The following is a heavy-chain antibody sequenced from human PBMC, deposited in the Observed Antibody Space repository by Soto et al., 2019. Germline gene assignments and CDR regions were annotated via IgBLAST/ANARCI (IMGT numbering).Heavy chain of an antibody. CDR1: GGSISSGGYS. V-gene: IGHV4-30-2*01. CDR2: IYHSGST. Sequence: QLQLQESGSGLVRPSQTLSLTCAVSGGSISSGGYSWNWIRKPPGKGLEWTGYIYHSGSTLYNPSLKSRVTISVDKAKNQYSLKLSSVTAADTAVYYCARDQLEGNWFDPWGQGTLVTVSS. J-gene: IGHJ5*02. CDR3: ARDQLEGNWFDP. D-gene: IGHD1-1*01.